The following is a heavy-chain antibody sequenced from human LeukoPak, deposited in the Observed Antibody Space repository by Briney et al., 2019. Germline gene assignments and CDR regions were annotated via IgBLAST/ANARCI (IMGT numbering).Heavy chain of an antibody. Sequence: GGSLRLSCVVSGFTFSRYWMNWVRQAPGKGLEWVAVVSYDGSNKYYADSVKGRFTISRDNSKNTLYLQMNGLRAEDAAIYYCATIGDRRTGELYRIDYWGQGTLVTVSS. D-gene: IGHD7-27*01. CDR1: GFTFSRYW. V-gene: IGHV3-30-3*01. CDR3: ATIGDRRTGELYRIDY. CDR2: VSYDGSNK. J-gene: IGHJ4*02.